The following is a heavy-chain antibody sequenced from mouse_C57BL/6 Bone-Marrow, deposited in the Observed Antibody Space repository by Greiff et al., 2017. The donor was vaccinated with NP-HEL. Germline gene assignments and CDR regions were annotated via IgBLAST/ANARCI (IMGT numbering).Heavy chain of an antibody. Sequence: EVKLVESGGGLVQPGGSLPLSFVASGFPFSNSWMNWVRQSPEKGLEWVAQIRLKSVHFSPHYAESGKGRFTISTDDSKLSLHLHMNNLRAASTCIYYCTDGGSSYGYWGQGTTLTVSS. D-gene: IGHD1-1*01. CDR3: TDGGSSYGY. V-gene: IGHV6-3*01. CDR2: IRLKSVHFSP. J-gene: IGHJ2*01. CDR1: GFPFSNSW.